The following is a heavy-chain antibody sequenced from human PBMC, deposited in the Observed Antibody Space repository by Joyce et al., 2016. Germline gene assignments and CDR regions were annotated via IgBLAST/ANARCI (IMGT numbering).Heavy chain of an antibody. CDR3: SNYDLWSGYSPSRDV. V-gene: IGHV3-73*02. CDR2: IRSKANGDAT. D-gene: IGHD3-3*01. CDR1: GFTLSGSS. Sequence: EVQLVESGGGLVQPGGSLRLSCAVSGFTLSGSSVHWVRQAAGKRLEWVGRIRSKANGDATAYAASVKGRFSISRDDSKNTAYLQMNSLKTEDTAVYYCSNYDLWSGYSPSRDVWGQGSTVTVSS. J-gene: IGHJ6*02.